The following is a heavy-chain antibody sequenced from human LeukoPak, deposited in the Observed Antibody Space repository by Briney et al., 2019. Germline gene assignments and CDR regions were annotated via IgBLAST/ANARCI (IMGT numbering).Heavy chain of an antibody. CDR2: IKQDGSEK. J-gene: IGHJ4*02. CDR3: ARDGYYYDSSGYYYYFDY. CDR1: GFTFSSYW. Sequence: GGSLRLSCAATGFTFSSYWMSWVRQAPGKGLERVANIKQDGSEKYYVDSVKGRFTISRDNAKNSLYLQMNSLRAEDTAVYYCARDGYYYDSSGYYYYFDYWGQGTLVTVSS. D-gene: IGHD3-22*01. V-gene: IGHV3-7*05.